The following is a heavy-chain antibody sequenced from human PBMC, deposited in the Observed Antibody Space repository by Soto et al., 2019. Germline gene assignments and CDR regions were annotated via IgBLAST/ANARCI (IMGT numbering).Heavy chain of an antibody. Sequence: SETLSLTSSVSGESPSSGGYYWSWIRHHPGKGLEWIGYIYDTESAYYNPSLKSRVTISMDKSKNQFSLNLTSVTAADTAMYYCARDTGWGLGYWGQGTLVTVSS. CDR2: IYDTESA. CDR3: ARDTGWGLGY. CDR1: GESPSSGGYY. D-gene: IGHD6-19*01. J-gene: IGHJ4*02. V-gene: IGHV4-31*03.